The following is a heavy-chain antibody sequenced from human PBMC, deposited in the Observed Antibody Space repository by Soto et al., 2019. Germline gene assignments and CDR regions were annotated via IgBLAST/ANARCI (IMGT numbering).Heavy chain of an antibody. CDR1: GGSISSYY. CDR3: VRHWPNDVLDI. J-gene: IGHJ3*02. V-gene: IGHV4-59*08. Sequence: SETLSLTSSVSGGSISSYYWSWIRQSPGKGLEWIGYLYNSGSTKYNPSLKSRVTMSADTSQSQFSLKLSSVTAADTAMYYCVRHWPNDVLDIWGQGTLVTVSS. CDR2: LYNSGST.